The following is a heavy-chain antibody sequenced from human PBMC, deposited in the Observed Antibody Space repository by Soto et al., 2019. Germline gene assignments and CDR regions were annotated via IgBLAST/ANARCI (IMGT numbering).Heavy chain of an antibody. CDR1: GVSISSGGYY. CDR2: IYYSGST. Sequence: PSETLSLTCNVSGVSISSGGYYWSWIRQHPAKGLEWIGHIYYSGSTYYNPSLKSRVTISVDTSKNQFSLKLSSVTAADTAVYYCARQNPTWDAFDIWGQGTMVTVSS. D-gene: IGHD3-16*01. J-gene: IGHJ3*02. V-gene: IGHV4-31*03. CDR3: ARQNPTWDAFDI.